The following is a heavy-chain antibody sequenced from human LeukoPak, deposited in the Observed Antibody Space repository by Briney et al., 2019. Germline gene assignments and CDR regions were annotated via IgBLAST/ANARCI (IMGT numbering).Heavy chain of an antibody. CDR2: ISYDGSNK. D-gene: IGHD2-21*01. Sequence: PGGSLRLSCAASGLTFSSYAMHWVRQAPGKGLEWVAVISYDGSNKYYADSVKGRFTISRDNSKNTLYLQMNSLRAEDTAVYYCARDMLFQYYFDYWGQGTLVTVSS. CDR3: ARDMLFQYYFDY. V-gene: IGHV3-30*04. CDR1: GLTFSSYA. J-gene: IGHJ4*02.